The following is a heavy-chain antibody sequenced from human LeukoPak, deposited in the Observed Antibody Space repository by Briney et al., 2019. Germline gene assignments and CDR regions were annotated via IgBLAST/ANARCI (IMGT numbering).Heavy chain of an antibody. V-gene: IGHV4-39*07. CDR3: AQGARYYDFWSGYYTDPVFLAY. D-gene: IGHD3-3*01. Sequence: RSSETLSLTCTVSGGSISSSSYYWGWIRQPPGKGLEWIGSIYYSRSTYYNPSLKSRVTISVDTSKNQFSLKLSSVTAADTAVYYCAQGARYYDFWSGYYTDPVFLAYWGQGTLVTVSS. CDR2: IYYSRST. CDR1: GGSISSSSYY. J-gene: IGHJ4*02.